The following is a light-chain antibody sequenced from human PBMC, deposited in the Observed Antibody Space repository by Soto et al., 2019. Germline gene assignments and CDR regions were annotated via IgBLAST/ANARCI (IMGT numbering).Light chain of an antibody. V-gene: IGKV3-20*01. J-gene: IGKJ1*01. CDR1: QSVSSSY. Sequence: EIVLTQSPGTLSLSPGERATLSCRASQSVSSSYLAWYQQKPGQAPRLLIYGASSRATGIPDRFSSSGSGTDFTFTICTMEPGDFAVYYCQQHGSSPWTFGQGTKVEIK. CDR3: QQHGSSPWT. CDR2: GAS.